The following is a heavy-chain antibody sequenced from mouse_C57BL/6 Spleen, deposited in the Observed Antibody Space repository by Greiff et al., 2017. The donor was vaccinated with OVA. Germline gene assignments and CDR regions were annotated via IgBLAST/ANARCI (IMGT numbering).Heavy chain of an antibody. CDR2: IDPNSGGT. V-gene: IGHV1-72*01. CDR1: GYTFTSYW. CDR3: ARGEYDYDGCMDY. Sequence: QVQLQQSGAELVKPGASVKLSCKASGYTFTSYWMNWVKQRPGRGLEWIGGIDPNSGGTRYNEKFKSKATLTVDKSSSTAYMQLSSLTSEDSAVEYCARGEYDYDGCMDYWGQGTSVTVSS. D-gene: IGHD2-4*01. J-gene: IGHJ4*01.